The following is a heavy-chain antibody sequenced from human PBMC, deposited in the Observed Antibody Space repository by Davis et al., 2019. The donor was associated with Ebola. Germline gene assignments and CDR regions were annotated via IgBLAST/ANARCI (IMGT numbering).Heavy chain of an antibody. V-gene: IGHV3-48*04. Sequence: GESLKISCAASGFTFSSYSMNWVRQAPGRGLEWVSYITNSGTITQYASSVKGRFTISRDNAKHSLYLQMNSLRVEDTAVYYCARVGNYYYYMDVWGKGTTVTVSS. D-gene: IGHD7-27*01. CDR3: ARVGNYYYYMDV. CDR1: GFTFSSYS. J-gene: IGHJ6*03. CDR2: ITNSGTIT.